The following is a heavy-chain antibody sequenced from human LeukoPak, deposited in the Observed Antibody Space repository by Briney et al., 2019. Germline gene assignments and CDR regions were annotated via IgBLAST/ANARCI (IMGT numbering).Heavy chain of an antibody. CDR2: IKKDGSEK. Sequence: PGGSLRLSCATSGFSFSSFWMSWVRQAPGKGLEWVANIKKDGSEKYYVDSVKGRFTISRDNVKNSLYLQVNNLRAEDTAVYYCARGPNSNWSGLDFWGQGTLLTVSS. CDR3: ARGPNSNWSGLDF. D-gene: IGHD6-6*01. CDR1: GFSFSSFW. J-gene: IGHJ4*02. V-gene: IGHV3-7*01.